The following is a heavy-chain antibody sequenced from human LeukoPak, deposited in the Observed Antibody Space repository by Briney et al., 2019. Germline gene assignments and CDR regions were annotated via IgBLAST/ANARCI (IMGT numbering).Heavy chain of an antibody. J-gene: IGHJ4*02. CDR2: INPNSGGT. Sequence: ASVKVSCKASGYTFTGYYMHWVRQAPGQGLEWMGWINPNSGGTNYALKFQGRVTMTRDTSISTAYMELSRLRSDDTAVYYCARAVIAAAGSDYWGQGTLVTVSS. CDR1: GYTFTGYY. CDR3: ARAVIAAAGSDY. V-gene: IGHV1-2*02. D-gene: IGHD6-13*01.